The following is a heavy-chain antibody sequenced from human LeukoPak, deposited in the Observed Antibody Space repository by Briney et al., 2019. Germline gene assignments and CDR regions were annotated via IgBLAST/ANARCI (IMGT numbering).Heavy chain of an antibody. J-gene: IGHJ4*02. CDR1: GFMFSTYW. V-gene: IGHV3-15*01. CDR3: TTVPGGTKLDFDY. Sequence: GSLRLSCAASGFMFSTYWMSWVRQAPGKGLEWVGRIKSKTDGGTTDYAAPVKGRFTISRDDSKNTLYLQMNSLKTEDTAVYYCTTVPGGTKLDFDYWGQGTLVTVSS. D-gene: IGHD1-7*01. CDR2: IKSKTDGGTT.